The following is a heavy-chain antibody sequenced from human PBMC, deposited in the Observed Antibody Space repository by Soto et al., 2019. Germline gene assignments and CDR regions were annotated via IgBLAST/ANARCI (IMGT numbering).Heavy chain of an antibody. CDR2: MNPINGAT. Sequence: ASVKVSCKASGYDFTAYDINWVRQASGQGLEWMGWMNPINGATGSARRFQGRVSMTRNAATGTAYLELTSLRSDDSAVYYCGRGPSPRAPAGGTPYYYAMDVWGQGTTVTVSS. CDR3: GRGPSPRAPAGGTPYYYAMDV. V-gene: IGHV1-8*02. J-gene: IGHJ6*02. CDR1: GYDFTAYD. D-gene: IGHD6-13*01.